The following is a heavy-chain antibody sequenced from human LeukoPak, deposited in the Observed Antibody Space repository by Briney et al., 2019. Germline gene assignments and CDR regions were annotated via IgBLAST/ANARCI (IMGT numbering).Heavy chain of an antibody. J-gene: IGHJ4*02. V-gene: IGHV3-33*01. Sequence: PGGSLRLSCAASGFIIGTYGMHWVRQAPGKGLDWVAVIWYGGSSQYYADSVKGRFTISRDNSKNTLYLQMNSLRAEDTAVYYCAREFGELYIDYWGQGTLVTVSS. D-gene: IGHD3-10*01. CDR2: IWYGGSSQ. CDR3: AREFGELYIDY. CDR1: GFIIGTYG.